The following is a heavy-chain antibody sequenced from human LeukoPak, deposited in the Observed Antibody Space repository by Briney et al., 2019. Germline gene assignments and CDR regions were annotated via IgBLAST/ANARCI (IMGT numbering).Heavy chain of an antibody. J-gene: IGHJ4*02. CDR2: IYSGGST. Sequence: HAGGSLRLSCAASGFTVSSNYMSWVRQAPGKGLEWVSVIYSGGSTYYADSAKGRFTISRDNFKNTLYLQMNSLRAEDTAVYYCASQASRNYDATYYFDYWGQGTLVTVSS. CDR1: GFTVSSNY. V-gene: IGHV3-53*01. D-gene: IGHD3-22*01. CDR3: ASQASRNYDATYYFDY.